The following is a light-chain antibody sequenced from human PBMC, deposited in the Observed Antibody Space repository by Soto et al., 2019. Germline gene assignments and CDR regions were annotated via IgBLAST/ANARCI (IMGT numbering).Light chain of an antibody. CDR1: SSDVGGYNY. V-gene: IGLV2-14*01. CDR2: EVS. J-gene: IGLJ2*01. Sequence: QSVLTQPASVSGSPGQSITISCTGTSSDVGGYNYVSWYQQHPGKAPKLMIYEVSNGPSGVSNRFSGSKSGNTASLTISGLQAEDEADYYCSSYTSSSTLEVVFGGGTKVTVL. CDR3: SSYTSSSTLEVV.